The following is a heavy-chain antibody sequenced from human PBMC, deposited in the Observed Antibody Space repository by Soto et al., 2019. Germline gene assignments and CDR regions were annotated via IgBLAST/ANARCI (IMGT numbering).Heavy chain of an antibody. V-gene: IGHV4-31*03. D-gene: IGHD1-26*01. CDR3: AREGGIVGATAADY. Sequence: QVQLQESGPGLVKPSQTLSLTCTVSGGSISSGGYYWSWIRQHPGKGLGWIGYIYYSGSTYYNPSLKSRVTISVDTAKNQFSLKLSSVTAADTAVYYWAREGGIVGATAADYWGQGTLVTVSS. CDR2: IYYSGST. J-gene: IGHJ4*02. CDR1: GGSISSGGYY.